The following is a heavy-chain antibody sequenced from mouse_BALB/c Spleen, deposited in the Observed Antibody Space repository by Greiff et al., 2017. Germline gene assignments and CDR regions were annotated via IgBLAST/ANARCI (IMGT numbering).Heavy chain of an antibody. Sequence: EVMLVESGGGLVQPGGSLKLSCAASGFTFSSYGMSWVRPTPDKRLELVATINSNGGSTYYPDSVKGRFTISRDNAKNTLYLQMSSLKSEDTAMYYCAREKYGSYHDALDYWGQGTSVTVSS. CDR2: INSNGGST. D-gene: IGHD2-10*02. CDR3: AREKYGSYHDALDY. J-gene: IGHJ4*01. CDR1: GFTFSSYG. V-gene: IGHV5-6-3*01.